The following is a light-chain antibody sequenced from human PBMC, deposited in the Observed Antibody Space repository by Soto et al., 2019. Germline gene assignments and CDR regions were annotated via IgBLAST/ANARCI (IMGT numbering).Light chain of an antibody. CDR3: QQYKTYPLS. V-gene: IGKV1-16*02. CDR1: HDIKNF. CDR2: AAS. J-gene: IGKJ4*01. Sequence: DIQMTQSPSSLSASVGDRVNITCRASHDIKNFLAWSQQRPGKAPKSLIYAASSLQSGVPSKFSGSGSGTYFALTISSLQPEDFATYYCQQYKTYPLSFGGGTKVDIK.